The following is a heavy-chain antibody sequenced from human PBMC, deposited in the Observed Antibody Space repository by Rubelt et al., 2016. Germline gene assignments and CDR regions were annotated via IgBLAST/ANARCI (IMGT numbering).Heavy chain of an antibody. CDR3: AIWLRYHFDI. CDR2: IIPIFVQP. J-gene: IGHJ3*02. D-gene: IGHD3/OR15-3a*01. Sequence: QVQLVQSGAEVKKPGSSVKVSCKASGGTFSSYAISWVRQAPGQGLEWMGGIIPIFVQPTSGRRFRGRSRTTAKESTGPAYQELSNLRSEETAVYYCAIWLRYHFDIWGQGTMVTVSS. V-gene: IGHV1-69*01. CDR1: GGTFSSYA.